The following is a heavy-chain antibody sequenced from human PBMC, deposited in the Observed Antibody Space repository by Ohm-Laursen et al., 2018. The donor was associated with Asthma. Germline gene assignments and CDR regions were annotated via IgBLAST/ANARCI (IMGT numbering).Heavy chain of an antibody. V-gene: IGHV4-4*03. D-gene: IGHD6-13*01. CDR2: IYHSGST. CDR1: GGSISSSNW. CDR3: ARAWGYSSSWYVY. J-gene: IGHJ4*02. Sequence: PGTLSLTCAVSGGSISSSNWWSWVRQPPGKGLEWIGEIYHSGSTNYKPSLQSRVTISVDKSKNQFSLKLSSVTVADTAVYYCARAWGYSSSWYVYWGQGTLVTVSS.